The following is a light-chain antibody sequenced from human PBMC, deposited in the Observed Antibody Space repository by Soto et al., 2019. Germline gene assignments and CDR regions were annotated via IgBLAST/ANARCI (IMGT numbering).Light chain of an antibody. CDR2: DAS. CDR1: QSVNNY. V-gene: IGKV3-11*01. CDR3: QHRNNRPFS. Sequence: EIVLTQSPATLSLSPGERATLSCRASQSVNNYLAWYQQRPGQAPRRLIYDASNRATGIPARFSGSGSGTDFTLTISSLEPEDFAVYYWQHRNNRPFSFGPGTKVDIK. J-gene: IGKJ3*01.